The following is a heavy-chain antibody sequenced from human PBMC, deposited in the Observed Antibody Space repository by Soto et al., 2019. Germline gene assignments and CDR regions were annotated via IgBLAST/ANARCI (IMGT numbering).Heavy chain of an antibody. V-gene: IGHV5-51*01. CDR2: IYPGDSDT. J-gene: IGHJ6*02. CDR1: GYTFTDYW. Sequence: GESLKISCKGSGYTFTDYWIGWVRQLPGKGLEWMGIIYPGDSDTRYSPSFQGQVTITADKSTSTAYLQWRSLKASDNAMYYCARSLLRSSEAYYYYGMDVWAQGTTVPVSS. D-gene: IGHD6-6*01. CDR3: ARSLLRSSEAYYYYGMDV.